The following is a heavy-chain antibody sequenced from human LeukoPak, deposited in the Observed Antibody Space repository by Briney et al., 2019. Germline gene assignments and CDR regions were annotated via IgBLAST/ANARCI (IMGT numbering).Heavy chain of an antibody. D-gene: IGHD1-26*01. Sequence: GSLRLSCAASGFTFSSHRMNWVRQAPGKGLDWVSSISSSSSYIYYADSVKGRFTISRDNAKNSLYLQMNSLRAEDTAVYYCARHALGGYSGSYLKREFDYWGQGSLVTVSS. CDR1: GFTFSSHR. CDR2: ISSSSSYI. CDR3: ARHALGGYSGSYLKREFDY. V-gene: IGHV3-21*01. J-gene: IGHJ4*02.